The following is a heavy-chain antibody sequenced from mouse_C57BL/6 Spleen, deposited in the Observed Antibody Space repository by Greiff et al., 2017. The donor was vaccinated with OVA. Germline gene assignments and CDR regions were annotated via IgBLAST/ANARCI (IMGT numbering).Heavy chain of an antibody. D-gene: IGHD1-1*01. Sequence: EVKLMESGPELVKPGASVKIPCKASGYTFTDYNMDWVKQSHGKSLEWIGDINPNNGGTIYNQKFKGKATLTVDKSSSTAYMELRSLTSEDTAVYYCAREGTTVVENWYFDVWGTGTTVTVSS. J-gene: IGHJ1*03. CDR3: AREGTTVVENWYFDV. V-gene: IGHV1-18*01. CDR1: GYTFTDYN. CDR2: INPNNGGT.